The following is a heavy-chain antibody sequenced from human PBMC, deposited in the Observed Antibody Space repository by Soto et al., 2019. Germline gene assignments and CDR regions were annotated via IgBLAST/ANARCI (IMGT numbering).Heavy chain of an antibody. J-gene: IGHJ6*03. CDR1: GGSFSGYY. V-gene: IGHV4-34*01. CDR3: ARGGPSYLYYYYYMDV. CDR2: INHSGST. Sequence: QVQLQQWGAGLLKPSETLSLTCAVYGGSFSGYYWSWIRQPPGKGLEWIGEINHSGSTNYNPSLKSRVTISVDTSKNQFSLKLSSVTAADTAVYYCARGGPSYLYYYYYMDVWGKGTAVTVSS. D-gene: IGHD3-10*01.